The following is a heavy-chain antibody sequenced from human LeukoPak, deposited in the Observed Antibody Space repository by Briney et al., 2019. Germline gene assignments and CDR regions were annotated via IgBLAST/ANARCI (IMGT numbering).Heavy chain of an antibody. V-gene: IGHV4-34*01. J-gene: IGHJ4*02. D-gene: IGHD5-12*01. CDR2: INHSGST. Sequence: SETLSLTCAAYGGSFSGYYWSWIRQPPGKGLEWSGEINHSGSTNYNPSLKSRVTISVDTSKNQFSLKLSSVTAADTAVYYCARIRGYSGYEADYWGQGTLVTVSS. CDR3: ARIRGYSGYEADY. CDR1: GGSFSGYY.